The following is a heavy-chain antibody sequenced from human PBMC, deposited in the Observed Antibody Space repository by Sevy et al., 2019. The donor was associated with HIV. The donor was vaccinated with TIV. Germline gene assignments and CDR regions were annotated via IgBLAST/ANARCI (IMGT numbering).Heavy chain of an antibody. Sequence: GGSLRLSCAASGFTFTNYAMSWVRQAPGKGLQWVSSITGSGGSTYYATSVKGRFTISRDNSKKTLYLQMTRLRPEDTAIYYCANGGYYFDSWGQGTLVTVSS. D-gene: IGHD3-16*01. J-gene: IGHJ4*02. V-gene: IGHV3-23*01. CDR3: ANGGYYFDS. CDR1: GFTFTNYA. CDR2: ITGSGGST.